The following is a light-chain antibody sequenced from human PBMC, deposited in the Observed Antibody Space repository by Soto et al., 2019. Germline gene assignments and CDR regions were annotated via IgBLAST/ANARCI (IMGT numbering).Light chain of an antibody. J-gene: IGKJ5*01. V-gene: IGKV3-15*01. CDR3: QQRSNWPPIT. CDR2: GAS. CDR1: QSVSSN. Sequence: EIVMTHAASTLSVYPGERATLSCRASQSVSSNLAWYQQKPGQAPRLLIYGASTRATGIPARFSGSGSGTEFSLTISSLQSEDFAVYYCQQRSNWPPITFGQGARLENK.